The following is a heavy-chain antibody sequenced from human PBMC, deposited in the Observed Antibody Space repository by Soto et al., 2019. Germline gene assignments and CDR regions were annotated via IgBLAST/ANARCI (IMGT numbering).Heavy chain of an antibody. CDR1: GYXCTSDW. V-gene: IGHV5-51*01. CDR3: ARTPYSRSWYHY. CDR2: IYPGDSDT. Sequence: EXLKICCKGSGYXCTSDWVGWVRQMPGKGLEWIGIIYPGDSDTRYSPSFQGQVTISADKSISTAYLQLRSLKASDTAMYYCARTPYSRSWYHYWGQGTLAPVSS. J-gene: IGHJ4*02. D-gene: IGHD6-13*01.